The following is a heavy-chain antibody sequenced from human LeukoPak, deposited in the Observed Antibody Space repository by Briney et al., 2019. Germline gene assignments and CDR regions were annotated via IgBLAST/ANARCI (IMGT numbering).Heavy chain of an antibody. Sequence: GGTLRLSCAASGFTFSSYCMSWVRQAPGKGLEWVSAISGSGGSTYYAYSVKGRFTISRDNSKNTLYLQMNSLRAEDAAVYYCAKDGGEYYDILTGYYPRLYYMDVWRKGTTVTISS. J-gene: IGHJ6*03. D-gene: IGHD3-9*01. CDR1: GFTFSSYC. CDR2: ISGSGGST. CDR3: AKDGGEYYDILTGYYPRLYYMDV. V-gene: IGHV3-23*01.